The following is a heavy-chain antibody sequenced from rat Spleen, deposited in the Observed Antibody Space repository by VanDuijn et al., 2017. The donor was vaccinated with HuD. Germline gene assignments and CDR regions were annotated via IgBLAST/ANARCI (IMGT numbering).Heavy chain of an antibody. J-gene: IGHJ4*01. D-gene: IGHD4-3*01. CDR3: ARHNSGYGVMDA. CDR1: GFTFNNYW. V-gene: IGHV5-31*01. Sequence: EVQLVESGGGLVQPGGSLKLSCVASGFTFNNYWMTWIRQAPGRGLEWVASITNASGRTYYSDFVKGRFTISRDTAQNTLYLQMNSLRSEDTATYYCARHNSGYGVMDAWGQGASVTVSS. CDR2: ITNASGRT.